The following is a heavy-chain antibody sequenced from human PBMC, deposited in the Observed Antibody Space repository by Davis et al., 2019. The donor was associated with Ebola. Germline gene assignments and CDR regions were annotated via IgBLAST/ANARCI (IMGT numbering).Heavy chain of an antibody. CDR3: MKVRYYTTWRGGFDS. V-gene: IGHV4-31*11. Sequence: LRLSCAASGFTFGSYSMTWARQVPGKGLEWIGYIHYSGSTYYTPSLKSRVTMSLDTSKNQFSLKLSSVTAADTAVYYCMKVRYYTTWRGGFDSWGQGALVTVSS. D-gene: IGHD3-3*01. CDR1: GFTFGSYS. J-gene: IGHJ4*02. CDR2: IHYSGST.